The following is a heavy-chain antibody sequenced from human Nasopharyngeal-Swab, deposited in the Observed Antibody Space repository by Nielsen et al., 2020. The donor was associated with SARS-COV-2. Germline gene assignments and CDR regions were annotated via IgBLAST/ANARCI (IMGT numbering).Heavy chain of an antibody. CDR1: GFTFSSYA. Sequence: GGSLRLSCVASGFTFSSYAMSWVRQAPGKGLEWVSSISSSSSYIYYADSVKGRFTISRDNAKNSLYLQMNSLRAEDTAVYYCARGGGSYLHFDYWGQGTLVTVSS. CDR3: ARGGGSYLHFDY. CDR2: ISSSSSYI. V-gene: IGHV3-21*01. D-gene: IGHD1-26*01. J-gene: IGHJ4*02.